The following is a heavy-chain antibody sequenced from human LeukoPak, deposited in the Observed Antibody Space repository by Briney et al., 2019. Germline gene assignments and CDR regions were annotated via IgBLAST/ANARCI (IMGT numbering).Heavy chain of an antibody. D-gene: IGHD6-6*01. J-gene: IGHJ4*02. CDR1: GGSFSSGGYY. CDR3: ARDRHSSSPYCFDY. V-gene: IGHV4-30-2*01. CDR2: IYHSGST. Sequence: KPSQTLSLTCTVSGGSFSSGGYYWSWIRQPPGKGLEWIGYIYHSGSTYYNPSLKSRVTISVDRSKNQFSLKLSSVTAADTAVYYCARDRHSSSPYCFDYWGQGTLVTVSS.